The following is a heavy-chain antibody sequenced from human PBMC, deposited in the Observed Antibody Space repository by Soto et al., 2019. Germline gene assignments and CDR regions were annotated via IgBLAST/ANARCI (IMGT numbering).Heavy chain of an antibody. CDR1: GFTFSSYS. D-gene: IGHD3-9*01. V-gene: IGHV3-21*01. CDR2: ISSSSSYI. J-gene: IGHJ3*02. CDR3: ASDPHYDILTGYYNDAFDI. Sequence: EVQLVESGGGLVKPGGSLRLSCAASGFTFSSYSMNWVRQAPGKGLEWVSSISSSSSYIYYADSVKGRFTISRDNAKNSLYLQMNSLRAEDTAVSYCASDPHYDILTGYYNDAFDIWGQGTMVTVSS.